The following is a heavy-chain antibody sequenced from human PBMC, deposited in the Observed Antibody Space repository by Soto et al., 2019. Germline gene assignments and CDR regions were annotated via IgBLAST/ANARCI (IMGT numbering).Heavy chain of an antibody. CDR2: TYYRSTWYN. CDR3: ARATRTWFHP. V-gene: IGHV6-1*01. CDR1: GDSVSSNSAT. J-gene: IGHJ5*01. D-gene: IGHD4-17*01. Sequence: SQTLSLTCAISGDSVSSNSATWNWIRQSPSRGLEWLGRTYYRSTWYNEYAVSVKSRITINPDTSKNQFSLQLNSVTPEDTAVSPCARATRTWFHPWGQGTLVRVSS.